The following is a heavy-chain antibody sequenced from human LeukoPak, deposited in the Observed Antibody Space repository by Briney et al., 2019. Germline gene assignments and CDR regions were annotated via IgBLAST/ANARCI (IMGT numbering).Heavy chain of an antibody. CDR3: ARHPSSSGWYFALDYYYGMDV. CDR2: ISYDGSNK. D-gene: IGHD6-19*01. CDR1: GFTFSSYA. Sequence: GGSLRLSCAASGFTFSSYAMHWVRQAPGKGLEWVAVISYDGSNKYYADSVKGRFTISRDNSKNTLYLQMNSLRAEDTAVYYCARHPSSSGWYFALDYYYGMDVWGQGTTVTVSS. V-gene: IGHV3-30-3*01. J-gene: IGHJ6*02.